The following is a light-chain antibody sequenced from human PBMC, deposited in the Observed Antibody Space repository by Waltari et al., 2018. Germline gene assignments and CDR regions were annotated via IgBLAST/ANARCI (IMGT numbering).Light chain of an antibody. V-gene: IGKV3-11*01. Sequence: EDVLTQSPPPLALSPGERATLSCRASQSVSSYLAWYQQKPGQAPRLLIYDASKRATGIPARFTGSGSGTHFTRTISSLEPEDFAVYYCQQRSKWFTFGGGTKVEIK. CDR3: QQRSKWFT. CDR1: QSVSSY. CDR2: DAS. J-gene: IGKJ4*01.